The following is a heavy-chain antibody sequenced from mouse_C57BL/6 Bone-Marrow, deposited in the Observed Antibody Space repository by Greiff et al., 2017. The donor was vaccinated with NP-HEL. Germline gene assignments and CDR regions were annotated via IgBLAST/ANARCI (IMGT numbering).Heavy chain of an antibody. CDR2: IDPSDSET. Sequence: QVQLQQPGAELVRPGSSVKLSCKASGYTFTSYWMHWVKQRPIQGLEWIGNIDPSDSETHYNQKFKDKATLTVDKSSSTAYMQLSSLTSEDSAVYYCARGGYDYDALYFDDWGQGTTLTVSS. J-gene: IGHJ2*01. CDR3: ARGGYDYDALYFDD. CDR1: GYTFTSYW. D-gene: IGHD2-4*01. V-gene: IGHV1-52*01.